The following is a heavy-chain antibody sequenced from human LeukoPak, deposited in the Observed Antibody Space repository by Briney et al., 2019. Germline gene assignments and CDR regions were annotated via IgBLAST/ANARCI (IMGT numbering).Heavy chain of an antibody. J-gene: IGHJ4*02. CDR1: IYTFPNHW. CDR3: ARREASANFDY. V-gene: IGHV5-51*01. D-gene: IGHD2-15*01. Sequence: GESLKISCKASIYTFPNHWIGWVRPLPGKGLGLLGIIYFGDSDTRYSPSFQGQVSISADTSNNTVYLQWTSLKASDTAIYYCARREASANFDYWGQGTLVTVSS. CDR2: IYFGDSDT.